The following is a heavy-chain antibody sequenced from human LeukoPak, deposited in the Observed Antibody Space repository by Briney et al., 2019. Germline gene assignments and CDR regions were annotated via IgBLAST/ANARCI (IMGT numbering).Heavy chain of an antibody. CDR1: GGFISSSSYY. V-gene: IGHV4-39*07. D-gene: IGHD5-24*01. CDR2: IYYSGTT. Sequence: SSEPLSLTCTVSGGFISSSSYYGGRIRRPPGKGLGWIGSIYYSGTTYCHPSLKSRVTISVDSSKDHFSLTLSSVTAADTAVYYCARECRDGYSNYYYFDLWGRGTLVTVSS. CDR3: ARECRDGYSNYYYFDL. J-gene: IGHJ2*01.